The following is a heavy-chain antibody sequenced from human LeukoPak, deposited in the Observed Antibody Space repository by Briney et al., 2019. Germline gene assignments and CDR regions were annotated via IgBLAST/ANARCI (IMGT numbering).Heavy chain of an antibody. CDR3: AKDPLRFGELSYYFDY. J-gene: IGHJ4*02. V-gene: IGHV3-53*01. Sequence: GGSLRLSCAASGFTVSSNYMSWVRQAPGKGLEWVSVIYSGGSTYYADSVKGRFTISRDNSKNTLYLQMNSLRAEDTAVYYCAKDPLRFGELSYYFDYWGQGTLVTVSS. CDR1: GFTVSSNY. D-gene: IGHD3-10*01. CDR2: IYSGGST.